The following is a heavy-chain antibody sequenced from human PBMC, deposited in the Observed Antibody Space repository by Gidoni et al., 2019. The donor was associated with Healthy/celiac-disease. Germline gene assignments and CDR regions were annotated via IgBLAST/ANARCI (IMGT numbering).Heavy chain of an antibody. CDR1: GGSISSGSYF. Sequence: QVQLQDSGPGLGKPSQTLSLTCHVSGGSISSGSYFWSGIRQPAGKGLEWIGRIYTSGSTNYNPSLKSRVTISVDTSKNQFSLKLSSVTAADTAVYYCASSSWYGSVDYWGQGTLVTVSS. D-gene: IGHD6-13*01. J-gene: IGHJ4*02. CDR2: IYTSGST. CDR3: ASSSWYGSVDY. V-gene: IGHV4-61*02.